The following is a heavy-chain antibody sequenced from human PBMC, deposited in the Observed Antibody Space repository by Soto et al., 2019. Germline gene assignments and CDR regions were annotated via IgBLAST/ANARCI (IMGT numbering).Heavy chain of an antibody. CDR3: ARDNLAGFDF. D-gene: IGHD6-19*01. CDR2: IYDNGST. V-gene: IGHV4-59*01. J-gene: IGHJ4*02. CDR1: GDSLSRFY. Sequence: KPSENLSLTCTVSGDSLSRFYWTWIRQSPGKGLEWIGYIYDNGSTNDNPSLKSRVTMSVDTSKNQFSLNLSSVTSADTAVYYCARDNLAGFDFWGQGILVTVSS.